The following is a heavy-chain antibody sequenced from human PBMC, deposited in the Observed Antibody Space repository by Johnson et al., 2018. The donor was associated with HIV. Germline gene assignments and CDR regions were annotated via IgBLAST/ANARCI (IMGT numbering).Heavy chain of an antibody. Sequence: VQLVESGGGLVQPGGSLRLSCAASGFTFSSYGMSWVRQAPGKGLEWVSGVTGTGGDTYYAESVKGRFTISRDNSKNTLYLQMNKLRADDTAVYFCARDLRDSSDYPPDAFDVWGQGTMVTVSP. CDR1: GFTFSSYG. CDR3: ARDLRDSSDYPPDAFDV. J-gene: IGHJ3*01. D-gene: IGHD3-22*01. CDR2: VTGTGGDT. V-gene: IGHV3-23*04.